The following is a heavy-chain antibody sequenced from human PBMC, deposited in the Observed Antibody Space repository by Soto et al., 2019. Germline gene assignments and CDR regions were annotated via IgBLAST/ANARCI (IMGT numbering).Heavy chain of an antibody. J-gene: IGHJ4*02. CDR2: IWYDGSNK. CDR3: ARDYDSSGYLDY. CDR1: GFTFSSYG. Sequence: QVQLVESGGGVVQPGRSLRLSCAASGFTFSSYGMHWVRQAPGKGLEWVAVIWYDGSNKYYADSEKGRFTISRDNSKNTLYLQMNSLRAEDTAVYYCARDYDSSGYLDYWGQGTLVTVSS. D-gene: IGHD3-22*01. V-gene: IGHV3-33*01.